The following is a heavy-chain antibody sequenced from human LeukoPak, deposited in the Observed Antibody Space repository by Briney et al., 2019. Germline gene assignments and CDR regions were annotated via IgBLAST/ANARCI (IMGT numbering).Heavy chain of an antibody. Sequence: GGSLRLSCVASGFTFTSSDFNWIRQAPGKGLEWLSTITRSGSNLYYADSVKGRFTTSRDDAKDSVYLQMESLRVEDTAIYYWAKTFAPWGRGPLVTVSS. CDR3: AKTFAP. CDR2: ITRSGSNL. J-gene: IGHJ5*02. CDR1: GFTFTSSD. V-gene: IGHV3-21*01.